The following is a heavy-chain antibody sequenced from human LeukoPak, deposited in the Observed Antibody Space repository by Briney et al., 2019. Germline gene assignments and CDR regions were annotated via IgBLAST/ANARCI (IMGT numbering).Heavy chain of an antibody. Sequence: SETLSLTCTVSGGSISSYYWSWIRQPPGKGLEWIGYIYYSGSTNYNPSLKSRVAISVDTSKNQFSLKLSSVTAADTAVYYCARVYCSSACYYMDVWGKGTTVTVSS. CDR1: GGSISSYY. CDR2: IYYSGST. D-gene: IGHD2-2*01. J-gene: IGHJ6*03. CDR3: ARVYCSSACYYMDV. V-gene: IGHV4-59*01.